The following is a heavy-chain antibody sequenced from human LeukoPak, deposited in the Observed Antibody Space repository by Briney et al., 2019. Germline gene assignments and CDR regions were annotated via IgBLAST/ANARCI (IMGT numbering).Heavy chain of an antibody. J-gene: IGHJ4*02. CDR2: ISSSSSYI. CDR1: GFTFSSYS. D-gene: IGHD2-15*01. V-gene: IGHV3-21*01. CDR3: ARGIKLLPLLPEY. Sequence: PGGSLRLSCAASGFTFSSYSMNWVRQAPGKGLEWVSSISSSSSYIYYADSVKGRFTISRDNAKNSLYLQMNSLRAEDTAVYYCARGIKLLPLLPEYWGQGTLVTVSS.